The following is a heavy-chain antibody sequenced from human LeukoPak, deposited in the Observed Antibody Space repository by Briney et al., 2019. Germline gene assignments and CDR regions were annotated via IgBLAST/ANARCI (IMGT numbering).Heavy chain of an antibody. D-gene: IGHD6-19*01. CDR2: INHSGST. V-gene: IGHV4-34*01. Sequence: NPSETLSLTCAVYGVSFSGYYWSWIRQPPGKGLEWIGEINHSGSTNYNPSLKSRVTISVDTSKNQFSLKLSSVTAADTAVYYCARTLSGWYLNWFDPWGQGTLVTVSS. J-gene: IGHJ5*02. CDR3: ARTLSGWYLNWFDP. CDR1: GVSFSGYY.